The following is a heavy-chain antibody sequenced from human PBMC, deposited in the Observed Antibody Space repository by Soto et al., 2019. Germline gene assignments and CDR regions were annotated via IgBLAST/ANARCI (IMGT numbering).Heavy chain of an antibody. CDR2: IKQDGSEK. D-gene: IGHD3-16*01. CDR3: ARDTEGDRGSAFDI. Sequence: GGSLRLSCAASGFTFSSYWMSWVRQAPGKGLEWVANIKQDGSEKYYVDSVKGRFTISRDNAKNSLYLQMNSLRAEDTAVYYCARDTEGDRGSAFDIWGQGTMVTVSS. CDR1: GFTFSSYW. V-gene: IGHV3-7*03. J-gene: IGHJ3*02.